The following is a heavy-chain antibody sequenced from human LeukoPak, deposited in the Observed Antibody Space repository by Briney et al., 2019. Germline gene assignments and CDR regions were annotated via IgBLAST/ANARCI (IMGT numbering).Heavy chain of an antibody. V-gene: IGHV3-64*01. D-gene: IGHD3-3*01. CDR2: ISSNGGST. J-gene: IGHJ4*02. CDR1: GFTFSSYA. CDR3: ARRDFWSGYQDY. Sequence: PGGSLRLSCAASGFTFSSYAMHWVRQAPGKGLEYVLAISSNGGSTYYANSVKGRFTISRDNSKNTLYLQMGSLRAEDMAVYYCARRDFWSGYQDYWGQGTLVTVSS.